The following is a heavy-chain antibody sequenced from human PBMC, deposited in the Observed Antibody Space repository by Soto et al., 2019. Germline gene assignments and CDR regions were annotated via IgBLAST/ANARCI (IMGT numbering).Heavy chain of an antibody. CDR1: GYTLTELS. J-gene: IGHJ3*02. CDR2: FDPEDGET. D-gene: IGHD2-15*01. V-gene: IGHV1-24*01. Sequence: ASVKVSCKVSGYTLTELSMHWVRQAPGKGLEWMGGFDPEDGETIYAQKFQGRVTMTEDTSTDTAYMELSSLRSEDTAVYYCATKYRSGGSCYLDAFDIWGQGTMVTVSS. CDR3: ATKYRSGGSCYLDAFDI.